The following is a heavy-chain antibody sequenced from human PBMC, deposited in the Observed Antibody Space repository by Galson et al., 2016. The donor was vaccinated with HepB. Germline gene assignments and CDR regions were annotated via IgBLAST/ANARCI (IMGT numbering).Heavy chain of an antibody. Sequence: SVKVSCKASGYTFTDYYMHWVRQAPGQGLEWMGWINPKSDGTSYAQKFQGRITMTRDTSISTAYMELRRLRSDDTAVYYCAREAAPGDDYSLAYWGQRTLVTVSS. CDR1: GYTFTDYY. V-gene: IGHV1-2*02. CDR3: AREAAPGDDYSLAY. CDR2: INPKSDGT. D-gene: IGHD4-11*01. J-gene: IGHJ4*02.